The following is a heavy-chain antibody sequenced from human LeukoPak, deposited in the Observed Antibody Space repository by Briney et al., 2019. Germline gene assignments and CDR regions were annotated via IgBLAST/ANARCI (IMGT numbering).Heavy chain of an antibody. D-gene: IGHD2-2*01. V-gene: IGHV4-30-2*01. J-gene: IGHJ5*02. CDR3: ARGNCNSTTCYSSWFDP. Sequence: SETLSLTCAVSGGSINSGGQSWSWIRQPPGKGLEWIGYIYQSGSTYSNPSLKSRLTISMDRSKNLFSLKLRSVTAADTAVYYCARGNCNSTTCYSSWFDPWGQGSLVTVSS. CDR2: IYQSGST. CDR1: GGSINSGGQS.